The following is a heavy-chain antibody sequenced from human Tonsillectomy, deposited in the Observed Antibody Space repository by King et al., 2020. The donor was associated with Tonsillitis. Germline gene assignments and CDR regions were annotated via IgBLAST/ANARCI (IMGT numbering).Heavy chain of an antibody. Sequence: VQLVESGGGVVQPGRSLRLSCAASGFTFSSYGMHWVRQAPGKGLEWVAVISYDGSNKYYADSVKGRFTISRDNSKNTLYLQMNSLRAEDTAVYYCAKDGELRYFDWLTNQAYFDYWGQGTLVTVSS. D-gene: IGHD3-9*01. J-gene: IGHJ4*02. CDR1: GFTFSSYG. CDR3: AKDGELRYFDWLTNQAYFDY. CDR2: ISYDGSNK. V-gene: IGHV3-30*18.